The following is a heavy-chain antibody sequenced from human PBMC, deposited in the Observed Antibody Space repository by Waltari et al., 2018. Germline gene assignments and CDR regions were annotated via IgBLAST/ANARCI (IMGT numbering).Heavy chain of an antibody. V-gene: IGHV3-23*04. CDR3: AKGIRATATYFYMDV. CDR2: MRDVGQLS. CDR1: GFTFSTYA. Sequence: EARLEESGGGLEQPGKSLRLSCSASGFTFSTYAMTCVRRAPGKGLECVWSMRDVGQLSFYADCVKGRCITARDNSKSTLFLHLNSLRGDDTARYYCAKGIRATATYFYMDVWGKGTTVTVSS. J-gene: IGHJ6*03. D-gene: IGHD3-10*01.